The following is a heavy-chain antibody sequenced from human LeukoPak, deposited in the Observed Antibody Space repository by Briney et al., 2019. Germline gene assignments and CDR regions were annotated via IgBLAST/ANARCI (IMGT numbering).Heavy chain of an antibody. CDR1: GFTFSSYG. J-gene: IGHJ4*02. CDR3: AKSGIEAAGSLVYFDY. Sequence: GGSLILSCAASGFTFSSYGMHWVRQAPGKGLECVAIISYDGSNKYYTDSVKGRFTISRDNSKNTLYLQMNSLRAEDTAVYYCAKSGIEAAGSLVYFDYWGQGTLVTASS. D-gene: IGHD6-13*01. V-gene: IGHV3-30*18. CDR2: ISYDGSNK.